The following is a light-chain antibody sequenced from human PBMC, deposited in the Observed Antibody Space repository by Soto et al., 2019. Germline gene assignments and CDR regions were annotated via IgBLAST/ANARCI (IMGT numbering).Light chain of an antibody. CDR3: QQYDSSCLT. Sequence: EIVLTQSPGTLSLSPGERATLSCRASQSVSGSYLAWYQQKPGQAPRLLIYGASSRATGIPDRFSGSGSGTDFTLTISRLQSEDFAVYYCQQYDSSCLTFGGGTKVEIK. CDR1: QSVSGSY. J-gene: IGKJ4*01. CDR2: GAS. V-gene: IGKV3-20*01.